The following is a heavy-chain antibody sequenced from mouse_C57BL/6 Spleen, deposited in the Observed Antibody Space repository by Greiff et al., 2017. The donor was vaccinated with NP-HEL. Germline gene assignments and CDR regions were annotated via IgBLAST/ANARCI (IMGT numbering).Heavy chain of an antibody. CDR3: ARQEVVATRYFDA. J-gene: IGHJ1*03. V-gene: IGHV1-54*01. CDR1: GYAFTNYL. D-gene: IGHD1-1*01. Sequence: VKLMESGAELVRPGTSVKVSCKASGYAFTNYLIEWVKQRPGQGLEWIGVINPGSGGTNYNEKFKGKATLTADKSSSTAYMQLSSLTSEDSAVYFCARQEVVATRYFDAWGTGTTVTVSS. CDR2: INPGSGGT.